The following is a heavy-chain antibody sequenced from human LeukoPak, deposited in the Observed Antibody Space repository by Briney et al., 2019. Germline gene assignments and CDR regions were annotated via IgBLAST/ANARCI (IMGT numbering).Heavy chain of an antibody. V-gene: IGHV1-69*13. D-gene: IGHD3-16*01. CDR3: AREFVLGVIDAFDI. CDR1: GGTFSSYA. CDR2: IIPIFGTA. J-gene: IGHJ3*02. Sequence: ASVKVSCKASGGTFSSYAISWVRQAPGQGLEWMGGIIPIFGTANYAQKFQGRVTITADESTSTAYMELSSLRSEDTAVYYCAREFVLGVIDAFDIWGQGTMVTVSS.